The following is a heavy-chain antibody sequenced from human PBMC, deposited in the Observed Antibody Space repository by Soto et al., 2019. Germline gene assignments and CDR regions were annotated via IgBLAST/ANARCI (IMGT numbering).Heavy chain of an antibody. CDR3: ARDLSATYYYDSSGYSGAFDI. V-gene: IGHV4-59*01. J-gene: IGHJ3*02. CDR2: IYYSGST. D-gene: IGHD3-22*01. Sequence: SETLSLTCTVSGGSISSYYWSWIRQPPGKGLEWIGYIYYSGSTNYNPSLKSRVTISVDTSKNQFFLKLSSVTAADTAVYYCARDLSATYYYDSSGYSGAFDIWGQGTMVTVSS. CDR1: GGSISSYY.